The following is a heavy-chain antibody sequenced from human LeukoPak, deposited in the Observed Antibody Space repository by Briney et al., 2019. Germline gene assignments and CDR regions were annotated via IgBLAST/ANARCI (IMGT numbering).Heavy chain of an antibody. CDR2: ISDTGKKT. J-gene: IGHJ4*02. Sequence: PGGSLRLSCAVSGITLSNYGMTWVRQAPGKGLEWVAGISDTGKKTNYADSVKGRFTISRDNPQNTLYLQMNSLRAKDTAVYFCAKRGVVIRVILVGFHKEAYYFDSWGQGALVTVSS. V-gene: IGHV3-23*01. CDR3: AKRGVVIRVILVGFHKEAYYFDS. CDR1: GITLSNYG. D-gene: IGHD3-22*01.